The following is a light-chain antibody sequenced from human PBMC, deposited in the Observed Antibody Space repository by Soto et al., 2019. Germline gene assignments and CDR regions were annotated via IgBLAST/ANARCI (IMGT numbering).Light chain of an antibody. CDR2: VVS. V-gene: IGLV2-14*01. CDR1: ISDVGGYNY. J-gene: IGLJ1*01. CDR3: SSYRSGGTFV. Sequence: QSVLTQPSSVSGSPGQSIAISCTGTISDVGGYNYVSWHQQHPGKAPKVLISVVSNRPSGVSNRFSGSKSGNTASLTISGLQAEDEADYYCSSYRSGGTFVFGSRTKVTVL.